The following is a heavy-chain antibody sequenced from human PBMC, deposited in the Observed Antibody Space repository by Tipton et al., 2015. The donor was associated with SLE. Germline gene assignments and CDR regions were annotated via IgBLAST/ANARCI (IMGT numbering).Heavy chain of an antibody. Sequence: TLSLTCTVSGGSISSGSYYWSWIRQPAGKGLEWIGRIYTSGSTNYNPSLKSRVTISVDTSKNQFSLKLRSVTAADTAVYYCARRGRYYFDYWGQGTLVTVSS. V-gene: IGHV4-61*02. CDR1: GGSISSGSYY. J-gene: IGHJ4*02. CDR2: IYTSGST. D-gene: IGHD3-10*01. CDR3: ARRGRYYFDY.